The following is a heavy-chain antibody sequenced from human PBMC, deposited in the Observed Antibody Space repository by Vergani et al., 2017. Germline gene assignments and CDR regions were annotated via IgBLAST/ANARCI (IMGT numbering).Heavy chain of an antibody. CDR3: ARVQPVDTAMVGEDWFDP. Sequence: QVQLVQSGAEVKKPGSSVKVSCKASGGTFSSYAISWVRQAPGQGLEWMGRIIPILGTANYAQKFQGRVTITADESKSTAYMELSSLRSEDTAVYYCARVQPVDTAMVGEDWFDPWGQGTLVTVSS. D-gene: IGHD5-18*01. J-gene: IGHJ5*02. CDR2: IIPILGTA. V-gene: IGHV1-69*11. CDR1: GGTFSSYA.